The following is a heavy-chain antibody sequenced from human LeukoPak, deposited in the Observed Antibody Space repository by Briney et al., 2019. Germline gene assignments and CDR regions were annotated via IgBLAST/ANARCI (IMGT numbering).Heavy chain of an antibody. CDR3: ARDYIGSNALDS. J-gene: IGHJ4*02. D-gene: IGHD1-1*01. Sequence: ASVKVSCKASGGTFSSYAISWVRQAPGQGLEWMGRIIPILGIANYAQKFQGRVTITADKSTSTAYMELSSLRSEDTAVYYCARDYIGSNALDSWGQGTLVTVSS. V-gene: IGHV1-69*04. CDR1: GGTFSSYA. CDR2: IIPILGIA.